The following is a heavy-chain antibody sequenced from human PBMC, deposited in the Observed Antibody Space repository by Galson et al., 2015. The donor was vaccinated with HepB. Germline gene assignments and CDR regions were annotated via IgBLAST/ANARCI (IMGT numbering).Heavy chain of an antibody. V-gene: IGHV3-23*01. Sequence: SLRLSCAASGFTFSSYAMSWVRQAPGKGLEWVSAISGSGGSTYYADSVKGRFTISRDNSKNTLYLQMNSLRAEDTAVYYCAKIWGDTMVRGFYYFDYWGQGTLVTVSS. CDR3: AKIWGDTMVRGFYYFDY. J-gene: IGHJ4*02. CDR2: ISGSGGST. D-gene: IGHD3-10*01. CDR1: GFTFSSYA.